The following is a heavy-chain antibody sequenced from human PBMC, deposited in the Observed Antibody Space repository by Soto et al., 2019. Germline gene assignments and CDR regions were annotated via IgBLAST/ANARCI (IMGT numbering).Heavy chain of an antibody. Sequence: EVQLAESGGGLGQPGGSLRLSCAASGFTFSNYWINWVRQAPGKGLEWVANIKQDGSERYYVDSVKGRFTISRDNAKNSLYLQRDSLRAEDTAVYYCAGGGFQLGVSNGGERFDSWGQGTLVTVSS. V-gene: IGHV3-7*04. CDR3: AGGGFQLGVSNGGERFDS. CDR1: GFTFSNYW. CDR2: IKQDGSER. J-gene: IGHJ4*02. D-gene: IGHD3-16*01.